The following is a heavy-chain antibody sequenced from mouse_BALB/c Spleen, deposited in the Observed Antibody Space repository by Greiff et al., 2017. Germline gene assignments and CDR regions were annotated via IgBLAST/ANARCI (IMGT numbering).Heavy chain of an antibody. Sequence: EVMLVESGGGLVKPGGSLKLSCAASGFTFSSYAMSWVRQTPEKRLEWVASISSGGSTYYPDSVKGRFTISRDNARNILYLQMSSLRSEDTAMYYCARGYYGNPTLCDYWGQGTTLTVSS. V-gene: IGHV5-6-5*01. CDR1: GFTFSSYA. J-gene: IGHJ2*01. CDR3: ARGYYGNPTLCDY. CDR2: ISSGGST. D-gene: IGHD2-1*01.